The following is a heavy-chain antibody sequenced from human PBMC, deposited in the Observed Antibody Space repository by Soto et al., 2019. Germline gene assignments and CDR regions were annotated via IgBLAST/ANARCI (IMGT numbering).Heavy chain of an antibody. D-gene: IGHD2-2*01. Sequence: GESLKISCKTSGYSFTSHWIAWVRQMPGKGLEWMGIIYPSDSDIRYRPSFQGQVTISVDKSISTAYLQWSSLKASDTATYYCARQDYSNYRGGMDVWGQGTTVTVSS. J-gene: IGHJ6*02. CDR3: ARQDYSNYRGGMDV. CDR2: IYPSDSDI. V-gene: IGHV5-51*01. CDR1: GYSFTSHW.